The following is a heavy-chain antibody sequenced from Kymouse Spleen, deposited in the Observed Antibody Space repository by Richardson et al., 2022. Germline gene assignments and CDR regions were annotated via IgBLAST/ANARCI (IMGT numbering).Heavy chain of an antibody. CDR3: TTGYCSSTSCYGYYGMDV. D-gene: IGHD2-2*02. V-gene: IGHV3-15*01. Sequence: EVQLVESGGGLVKPGGSLRLSCAASGFTFSNAWMSWVRQAPGKGLEWVGRIKSKTDGGTTDYAAPVKGRFTISRDDSKNTLYLQMNSLKTEDTAVYYCTTGYCSSTSCYGYYGMDVWGQGTTVTVSS. CDR1: GFTFSNAW. CDR2: IKSKTDGGTT. J-gene: IGHJ6*02.